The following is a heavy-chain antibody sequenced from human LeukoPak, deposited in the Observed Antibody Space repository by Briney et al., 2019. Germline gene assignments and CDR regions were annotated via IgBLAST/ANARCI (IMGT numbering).Heavy chain of an antibody. CDR2: IIPIFATA. CDR3: ARGPITTRSHFDY. J-gene: IGHJ4*02. V-gene: IGHV1-69*13. CDR1: GGTFISYA. Sequence: ASVKVSCKASGGTFISYAISWVRQAPGQGLGWMGGIIPIFATANYAQKFQGRVTITADESTSTAYMELSSLRSEDTAVYYCARGPITTRSHFDYWGQGTLVTVSS. D-gene: IGHD3-22*01.